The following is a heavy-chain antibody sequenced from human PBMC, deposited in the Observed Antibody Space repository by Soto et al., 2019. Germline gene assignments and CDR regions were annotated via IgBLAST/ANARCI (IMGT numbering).Heavy chain of an antibody. D-gene: IGHD3-16*01. CDR3: AGGFGKNSPWGARNRDYYGMDV. CDR1: GGSISSGGYY. J-gene: IGHJ6*02. Sequence: QVQLQESGPGLVKPSQTLSLTCTVSGGSISSGGYYWSWIRQHPGKGLEWIGYIYYSGSTYYNPSLKSRVTIAVDTSKNPFSLKLSPVTAEETAVYYCAGGFGKNSPWGARNRDYYGMDVWGQGTTVTVSS. CDR2: IYYSGST. V-gene: IGHV4-31*03.